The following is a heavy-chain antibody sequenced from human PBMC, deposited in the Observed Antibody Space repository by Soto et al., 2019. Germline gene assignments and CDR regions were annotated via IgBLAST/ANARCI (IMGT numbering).Heavy chain of an antibody. CDR2: INHSGST. V-gene: IGHV4-34*01. J-gene: IGHJ5*02. Sequence: SETLSLTCAVYGGSFSGYYWSWIRQPPGKGLEWIGEINHSGSTNYNPSLKSRVTISVDTSKNQFSLKLSSVTAADTAVHYCAREGSYYYGSGSYHNWFDPWGQGTLVTVSS. D-gene: IGHD3-10*01. CDR3: AREGSYYYGSGSYHNWFDP. CDR1: GGSFSGYY.